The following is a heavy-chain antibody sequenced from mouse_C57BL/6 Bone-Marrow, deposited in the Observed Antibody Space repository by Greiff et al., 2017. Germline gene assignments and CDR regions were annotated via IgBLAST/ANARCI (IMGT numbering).Heavy chain of an antibody. Sequence: QVQLKQSGAELAKPGASVKLSCKASGYTFTSYWMPWVHQRPGQGLAWIGSITPSRGYTKYHQKFKDKATFTADKSSSTDYLQLSNLTYEDAAVYYGARSPFYDYGSRDAMDYWGQGTSVTVSS. CDR3: ARSPFYDYGSRDAMDY. CDR1: GYTFTSYW. J-gene: IGHJ4*01. CDR2: ITPSRGYT. V-gene: IGHV1-7*01. D-gene: IGHD1-1*01.